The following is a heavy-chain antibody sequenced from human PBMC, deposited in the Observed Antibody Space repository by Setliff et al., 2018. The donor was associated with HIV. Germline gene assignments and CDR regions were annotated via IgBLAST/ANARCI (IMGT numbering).Heavy chain of an antibody. CDR1: GASITSGSFY. Sequence: PSETLSLTCSVSGASITSGSFYWTWIRKPAGKGLDWIGHTYTNGILNYNPSLQSRVAISMDTSRNKFSLTLYSVTAADTAVYFFAREDMSHWSGFLYESSWFDTWGRGILVTVSS. V-gene: IGHV4-61*09. CDR2: TYTNGIL. CDR3: AREDMSHWSGFLYESSWFDT. J-gene: IGHJ5*02. D-gene: IGHD3-3*01.